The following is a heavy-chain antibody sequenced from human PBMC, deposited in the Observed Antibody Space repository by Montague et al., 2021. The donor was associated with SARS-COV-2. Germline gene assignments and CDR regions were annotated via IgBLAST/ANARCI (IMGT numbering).Heavy chain of an antibody. J-gene: IGHJ4*02. CDR1: GFTFSSYW. Sequence: SLRLSSAASGFTFSSYWMHWVRQAPGKGLVWVSRINSNGSSTSYADSVKGRFTISRDNAKNTLYLQMNSLRAEDTAVYNCASLTMVRGVSPYYFDYWGQGTLVTVSS. V-gene: IGHV3-74*01. CDR3: ASLTMVRGVSPYYFDY. CDR2: INSNGSST. D-gene: IGHD3-10*01.